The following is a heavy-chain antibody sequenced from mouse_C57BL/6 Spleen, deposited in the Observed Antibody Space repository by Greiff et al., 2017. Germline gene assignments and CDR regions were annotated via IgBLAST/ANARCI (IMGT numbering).Heavy chain of an antibody. CDR1: GYSITSGYY. V-gene: IGHV3-6*01. CDR3: ARDGNYGLYYFDY. Sequence: EVKLQESGPGLVKPSQSLSLTCSVTGYSITSGYYWNWIRQFPGNKLEWMGYISYDGSNNYNPSLKNRISITRDTSKNQFFLKLNSVTTEDTATYYCARDGNYGLYYFDYWGQGTTLTVSS. D-gene: IGHD2-1*01. J-gene: IGHJ2*01. CDR2: ISYDGSN.